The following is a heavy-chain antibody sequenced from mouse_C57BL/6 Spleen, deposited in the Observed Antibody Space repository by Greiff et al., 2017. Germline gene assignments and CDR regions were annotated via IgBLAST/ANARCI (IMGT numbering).Heavy chain of an antibody. Sequence: VQLQQSGPELVKPGASVKMSCKASGYTFTDYNMHWVKQSHGKSLEWIGYINPNNGGTSYNQKFKGKATLTVNKSSSTAYMELRSLTSEDSAVYYCARASWDGGYYAMDYWGQGTSVTVSS. V-gene: IGHV1-22*01. CDR3: ARASWDGGYYAMDY. CDR2: INPNNGGT. D-gene: IGHD4-1*01. CDR1: GYTFTDYN. J-gene: IGHJ4*01.